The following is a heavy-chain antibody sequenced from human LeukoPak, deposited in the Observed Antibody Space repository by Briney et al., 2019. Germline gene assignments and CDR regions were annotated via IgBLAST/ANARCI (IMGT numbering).Heavy chain of an antibody. CDR1: GFTFSSYA. J-gene: IGHJ6*02. CDR2: ISGSGGGT. D-gene: IGHD2-2*01. Sequence: GGSLRLSCAASGFTFSSYAISWVRQPPGKGLEWVSDISGSGGGTYYADSVKGRFTISRDNSKNTLYLQMNSLRAEDTAVYYCARLWMGDIVVVPAGYYYYGMDVWGQGTTVTVSS. V-gene: IGHV3-23*01. CDR3: ARLWMGDIVVVPAGYYYYGMDV.